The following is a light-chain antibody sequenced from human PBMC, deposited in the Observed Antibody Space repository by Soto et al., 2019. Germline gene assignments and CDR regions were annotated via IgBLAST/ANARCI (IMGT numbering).Light chain of an antibody. CDR2: DAS. V-gene: IGKV1-5*01. Sequence: DIQMTQSPSTLSVSVGDRVTITCRASQTIGDFLAWYQQKPGKAPKLLIYDASSLETGVPSRFSGSGSGTEFTLSIRSLQPDGFATYYCRQYNVYPPTLGGGTKVDIK. CDR3: RQYNVYPPT. J-gene: IGKJ4*01. CDR1: QTIGDF.